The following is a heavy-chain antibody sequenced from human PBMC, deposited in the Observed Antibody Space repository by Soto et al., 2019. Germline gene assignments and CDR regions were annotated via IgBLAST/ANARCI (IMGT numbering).Heavy chain of an antibody. D-gene: IGHD3-10*01. J-gene: IGHJ4*02. V-gene: IGHV3-23*01. CDR3: SKQRGGYGSGSDTDYFDF. CDR1: GFTFSTYA. Sequence: EVQLLESGGGLVQPGGSLRLSCSTSGFTFSTYAMNWVRLAPGKGLEWVSALSGSGGTGYYADSVRGRFTISRDNSKKTLFLNRKSLRGEDTGLYYFSKQRGGYGSGSDTDYFDFWGQEPQFTVSS. CDR2: LSGSGGTG.